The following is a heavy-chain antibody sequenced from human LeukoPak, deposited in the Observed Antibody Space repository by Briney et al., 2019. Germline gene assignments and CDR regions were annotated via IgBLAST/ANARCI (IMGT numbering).Heavy chain of an antibody. CDR3: ARGEIEQWLVRVAYKWFDP. J-gene: IGHJ5*02. V-gene: IGHV4-34*01. D-gene: IGHD6-19*01. Sequence: SETLSLTCAVYGGSFSGYYWNWIRQPPGKGLEWIGEINHSGSTNYNPSLKSRASISVDTSKNQFSLRLSSVTAPDTAVCYCARGEIEQWLVRVAYKWFDPWGQGTLVTVSS. CDR2: INHSGST. CDR1: GGSFSGYY.